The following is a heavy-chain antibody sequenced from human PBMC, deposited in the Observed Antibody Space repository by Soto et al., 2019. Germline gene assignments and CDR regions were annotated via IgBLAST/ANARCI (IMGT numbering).Heavy chain of an antibody. CDR3: ARAGMAGIEYYFDF. D-gene: IGHD6-19*01. CDR1: GGSISSGAYY. Sequence: QVQLQESGPGLVKPSQTLSLTCTVSGGSISSGAYYWGWIRQHPGRGLEWIGYIFYTGTTYYNPSLKSRVSISSDTSKNQFSLQLSSVTAADTAGYYCARAGMAGIEYYFDFWGQGTLVTVSS. V-gene: IGHV4-31*03. J-gene: IGHJ4*02. CDR2: IFYTGTT.